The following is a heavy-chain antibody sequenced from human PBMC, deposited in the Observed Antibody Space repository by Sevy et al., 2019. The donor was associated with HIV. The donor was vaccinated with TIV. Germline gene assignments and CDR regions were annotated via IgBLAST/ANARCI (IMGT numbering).Heavy chain of an antibody. CDR2: ISYDGRNK. J-gene: IGHJ3*02. CDR1: GFTFSSYA. CDR3: ARDRSDSSGYYYFAFDI. D-gene: IGHD3-22*01. Sequence: GGSLRLSCAASGFTFSSYAMHWVRQAPGKGLEWVAVISYDGRNKYYADSVKGRFTISRDNSKKTLYLQMNSLRAEDTAVYYCARDRSDSSGYYYFAFDIWGQGTMVTVSS. V-gene: IGHV3-30*04.